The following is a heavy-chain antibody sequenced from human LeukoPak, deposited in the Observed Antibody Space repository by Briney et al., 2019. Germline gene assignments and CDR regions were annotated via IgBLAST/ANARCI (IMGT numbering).Heavy chain of an antibody. CDR1: GYTFTGYF. V-gene: IGHV1-2*02. CDR2: INPNSGGT. J-gene: IGHJ5*02. Sequence: ASVKVSCKASGYTFTGYFIHWVRQAPGQGLEWMGWINPNSGGTNYAQKFQGRVTMTRDTSISTAYMELSRLKSDDTAVYYCARSYGSGAHNWFDPWGQGTLVTVSS. CDR3: ARSYGSGAHNWFDP. D-gene: IGHD3-10*01.